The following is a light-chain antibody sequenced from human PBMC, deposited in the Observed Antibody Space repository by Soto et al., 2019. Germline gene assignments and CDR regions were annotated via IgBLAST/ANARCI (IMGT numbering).Light chain of an antibody. J-gene: IGKJ1*01. CDR3: QQYAYWPET. CDR1: QSVRTN. Sequence: EIVLTQSPGTVSVTAGATVTLSCGASQSVRTNLAWYQQRPCQAPRLLIHYASTRASDIPARFSGRGSGTNFTLAISSLQSEDFAVYYCQQYAYWPETFGQGTKVDIK. CDR2: YAS. V-gene: IGKV3D-15*01.